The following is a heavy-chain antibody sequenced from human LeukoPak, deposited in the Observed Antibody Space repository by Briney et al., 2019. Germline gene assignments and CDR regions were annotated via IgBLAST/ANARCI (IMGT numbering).Heavy chain of an antibody. CDR3: AKDPKAIRYFDWLFLN. D-gene: IGHD3-9*01. CDR2: ISYDGSNK. Sequence: PGGSLRLSCAASGFTFSSYAMHWVRQAPGKGLEWVAVISYDGSNKYYADSVKGRFTISRDNSKNTLYLQMNSLRAEDTAVYYCAKDPKAIRYFDWLFLNWGQGTLVTVSS. V-gene: IGHV3-30-3*01. J-gene: IGHJ4*02. CDR1: GFTFSSYA.